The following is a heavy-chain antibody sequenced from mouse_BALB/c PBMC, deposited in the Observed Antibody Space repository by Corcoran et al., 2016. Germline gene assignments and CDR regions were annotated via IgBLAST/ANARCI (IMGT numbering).Heavy chain of an antibody. V-gene: IGHV14-3*02. Sequence: EVQLQQSGAELVKPGSSVKLSCTSSGFNIKDTYIHWVKQRREQGLEWIGRIDPANGNTKYDPKFQGKATITAETSSNTAYLQLSSLTSDDTAVYYCARVRAMITFAYWGQGTLVTVSA. CDR3: ARVRAMITFAY. D-gene: IGHD2-4*01. CDR2: IDPANGNT. J-gene: IGHJ3*01. CDR1: GFNIKDTY.